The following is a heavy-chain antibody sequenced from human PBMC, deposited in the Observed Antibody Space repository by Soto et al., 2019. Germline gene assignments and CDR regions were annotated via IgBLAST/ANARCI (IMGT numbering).Heavy chain of an antibody. V-gene: IGHV3-23*01. CDR1: GFTFSNYA. CDR3: AKDRIPGWYTDFDY. D-gene: IGHD6-19*01. Sequence: LRLSCAASGFTFSNYAMSWVRQAPGRGLEWVSAISDSGGNTNYVDSVKGRFTISRDNSKNTLYLQMNRLRAEHTAVYSCAKDRIPGWYTDFDYWGQGPLVTVSS. J-gene: IGHJ4*02. CDR2: ISDSGGNT.